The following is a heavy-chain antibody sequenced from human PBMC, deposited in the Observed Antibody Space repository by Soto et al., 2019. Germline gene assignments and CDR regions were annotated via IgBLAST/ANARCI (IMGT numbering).Heavy chain of an antibody. CDR1: GSSISGSNFY. J-gene: IGHJ4*02. CDR2: IHHSGST. Sequence: SETLSLTCTVSGSSISGSNFYWGWIRQPPGKGLEWIGGIHHSGSTYYNPSLKSRVTISVDTSNNQFSLKLTSVTASDTAVYYCARLDYWGPGTLVTVSS. CDR3: ARLDY. V-gene: IGHV4-39*01.